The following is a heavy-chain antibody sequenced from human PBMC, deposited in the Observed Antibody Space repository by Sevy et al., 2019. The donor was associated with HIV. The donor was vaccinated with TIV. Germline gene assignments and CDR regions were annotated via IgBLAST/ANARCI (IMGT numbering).Heavy chain of an antibody. J-gene: IGHJ6*02. Sequence: SETLSLTCTVSGDSIGNQYWSWIRQPPGKGLEWIGYFYYSGRTNYNPSLKSRVTISVDTSKNQFSLKLSSVTAADTAVYSCANCSPEYYYAMDVWGQGTTVTVSS. V-gene: IGHV4-59*11. CDR1: GDSIGNQY. D-gene: IGHD2-15*01. CDR3: ANCSPEYYYAMDV. CDR2: FYYSGRT.